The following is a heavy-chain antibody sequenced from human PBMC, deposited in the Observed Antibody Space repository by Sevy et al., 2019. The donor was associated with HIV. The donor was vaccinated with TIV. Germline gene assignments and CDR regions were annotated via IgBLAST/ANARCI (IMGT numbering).Heavy chain of an antibody. D-gene: IGHD1-1*01. CDR2: ISYEGSNI. J-gene: IGHJ4*02. Sequence: GGSLRLSCAASALTFTRYAFHWVRQAPGKGPEWLGVISYEGSNIYYGPSVKGRFTISRDNSKNTLYLQMNVMRTEETAVYYCAKDLHPPGPVRGTNFDYWGRGTLVTVSS. CDR1: ALTFTRYA. V-gene: IGHV3-30*18. CDR3: AKDLHPPGPVRGTNFDY.